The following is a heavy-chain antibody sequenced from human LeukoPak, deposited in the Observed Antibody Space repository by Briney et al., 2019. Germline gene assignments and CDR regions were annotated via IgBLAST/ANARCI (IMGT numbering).Heavy chain of an antibody. Sequence: GASVKVSCKASGGTFSSYAISWVRQAPGQGLEWMGGIIPIFGTANYAQKFQGRVTITADESTSTAYMELSSLRSEDTAVYYCARVVPAAIDYYYGMDVWGQGTTVTVSS. V-gene: IGHV1-69*13. D-gene: IGHD2-2*01. CDR1: GGTFSSYA. CDR2: IIPIFGTA. J-gene: IGHJ6*02. CDR3: ARVVPAAIDYYYGMDV.